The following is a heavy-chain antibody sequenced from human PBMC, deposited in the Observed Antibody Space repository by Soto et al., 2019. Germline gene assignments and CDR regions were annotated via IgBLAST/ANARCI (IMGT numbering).Heavy chain of an antibody. Sequence: PGGSLRLSCAASGFNFSSYGMHWVRQAPGKGLEWVAVISYGGSNKYYPDSVKGRFTISRDNSKNTLFLQMNSLRAEDTAVYYCAKGRGSGWAWYFDNWGQGTLVTVSS. J-gene: IGHJ4*02. D-gene: IGHD6-19*01. CDR2: ISYGGSNK. V-gene: IGHV3-30-3*01. CDR1: GFNFSSYG. CDR3: AKGRGSGWAWYFDN.